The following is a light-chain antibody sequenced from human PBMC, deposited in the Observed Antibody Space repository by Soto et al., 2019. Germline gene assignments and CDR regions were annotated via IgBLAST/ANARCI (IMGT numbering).Light chain of an antibody. CDR2: DVR. CDR3: SSYTTISTYV. V-gene: IGLV2-14*01. Sequence: QSALTQPASVSGSPGQSITISCTGTSSDVGGYNYVSWYQQHPGKAPKLMIYDVRNRPSGVSNRFSGSKSVNTASLTISGLQAEDEADYYYSSYTTISTYVFGTGTNLTVL. J-gene: IGLJ1*01. CDR1: SSDVGGYNY.